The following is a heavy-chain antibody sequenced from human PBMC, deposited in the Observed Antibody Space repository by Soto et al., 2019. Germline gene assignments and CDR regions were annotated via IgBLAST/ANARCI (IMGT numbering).Heavy chain of an antibody. Sequence: ASVKVSCKASGFTFTGHYRHWVRQAPGQGLEWMGWINPNSGGTSYAQKFQGRVTMTRDTSITTAYMELSRLSSDDTAVYYCAKSGSLFRPSLGYFDYWGQRILLTVSS. CDR1: GFTFTGHY. D-gene: IGHD1-26*01. CDR3: AKSGSLFRPSLGYFDY. V-gene: IGHV1-2*02. CDR2: INPNSGGT. J-gene: IGHJ4*02.